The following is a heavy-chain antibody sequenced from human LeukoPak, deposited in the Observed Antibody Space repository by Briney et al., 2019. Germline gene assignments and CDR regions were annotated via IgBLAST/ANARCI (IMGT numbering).Heavy chain of an antibody. CDR1: GFTFSSYG. V-gene: IGHV3-30*02. Sequence: PGGSLRLSCAASGFTFSSYGMHWVRQAPGKGLEWVAFIRYDGSNKYYADSVKGRFTISRDNAKNSLYLQMNSLRAEDTAVYYCARDRYSHGPDYYYYYYMDVWGKGTTVTVSS. J-gene: IGHJ6*03. D-gene: IGHD5-18*01. CDR2: IRYDGSNK. CDR3: ARDRYSHGPDYYYYYYMDV.